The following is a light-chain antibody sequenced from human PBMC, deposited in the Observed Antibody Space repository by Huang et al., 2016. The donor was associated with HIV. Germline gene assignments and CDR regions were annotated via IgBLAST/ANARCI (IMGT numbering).Light chain of an antibody. J-gene: IGKJ5*01. CDR2: TAS. CDR3: QQANSFPLT. CDR1: QSISSW. Sequence: DIQITQSPSSVSASVGDRVTITCRASQSISSWLAWYQQKPGKAPNLLIYTASSLQTGVPSRFSGSGSETDFTLTITSLQPEDFATYYCQQANSFPLTFGQGTRLEIK. V-gene: IGKV1-12*01.